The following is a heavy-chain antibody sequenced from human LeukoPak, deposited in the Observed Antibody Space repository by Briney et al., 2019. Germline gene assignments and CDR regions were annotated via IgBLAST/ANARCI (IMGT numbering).Heavy chain of an antibody. D-gene: IGHD5-18*01. CDR3: ARGGYSYGFGIRANQDQYYFDY. J-gene: IGHJ4*02. CDR1: GGSISSGSYY. CDR2: IYTSGST. V-gene: IGHV4-61*02. Sequence: SETLSLTCTVSGGSISSGSYYWSWIRQPAGKGLEWIGRIYTSGSTNYNPSLKSRVTISVDTSKNQFSLKLSSVTAADTAVYYCARGGYSYGFGIRANQDQYYFDYWGQGTLVTVSS.